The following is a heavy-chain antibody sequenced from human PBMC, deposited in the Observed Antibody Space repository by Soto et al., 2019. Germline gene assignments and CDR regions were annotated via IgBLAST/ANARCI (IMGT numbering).Heavy chain of an antibody. D-gene: IGHD6-19*01. CDR1: GFTFSSYG. V-gene: IGHV3-33*01. CDR3: ARAPRGSSGWLDY. J-gene: IGHJ4*02. CDR2: IWYDGSNK. Sequence: VQLVESGGGVVQPGRSLRLSCAASGFTFSSYGMHWVRQAPGKGLEWVAVIWYDGSNKYYADSVKGRFTISRDNSKNTLYLQMNSLRAEDTAVYYCARAPRGSSGWLDYWGQGTLVTVSS.